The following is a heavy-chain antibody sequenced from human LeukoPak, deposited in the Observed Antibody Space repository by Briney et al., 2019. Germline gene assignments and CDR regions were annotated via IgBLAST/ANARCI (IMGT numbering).Heavy chain of an antibody. J-gene: IGHJ4*02. Sequence: GGSLRLSCAASGFTFSSYSMNWVRQAPGKGLEWVSSISSSSSYIYYADSVKGRYTISRDNAKNSLYLQMNSLRAEDTAVYYCARTLGGYSYGYVGYYFDYWGQGTLVTVSS. CDR1: GFTFSSYS. V-gene: IGHV3-21*01. CDR2: ISSSSSYI. CDR3: ARTLGGYSYGYVGYYFDY. D-gene: IGHD5-18*01.